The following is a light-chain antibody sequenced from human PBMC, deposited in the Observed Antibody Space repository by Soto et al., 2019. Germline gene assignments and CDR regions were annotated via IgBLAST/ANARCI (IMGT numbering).Light chain of an antibody. J-gene: IGKJ1*01. CDR2: GAS. CDR1: QSVGSSY. CDR3: QQYGSSPKT. Sequence: EIRLTQSPGTLSLSPGAITTLSCGASQSVGSSYLAWYQQKPGQAPRLLIYGASSRATGIPDRFSGSGSGTDFTLTISRLEPEDFAVYYCQQYGSSPKTFGQGTKVDIK. V-gene: IGKV3-20*01.